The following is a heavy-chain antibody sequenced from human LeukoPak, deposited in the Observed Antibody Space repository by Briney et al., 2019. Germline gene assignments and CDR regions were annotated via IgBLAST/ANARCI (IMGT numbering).Heavy chain of an antibody. D-gene: IGHD3-10*01. CDR1: IDSSTNYY. J-gene: IGHJ4*02. V-gene: IGHV4-34*01. CDR2: INHSGST. Sequence: SETLSLTCAVYIDSSTNYYWSWIRQPPGKGLEWIGEINHSGSTNYNPSLKSRVTISVDTSKNQFSLKLSSVTAADTAVYYCARWARYYGSGFLSPGDKGFDYWGQGTLVTVSS. CDR3: ARWARYYGSGFLSPGDKGFDY.